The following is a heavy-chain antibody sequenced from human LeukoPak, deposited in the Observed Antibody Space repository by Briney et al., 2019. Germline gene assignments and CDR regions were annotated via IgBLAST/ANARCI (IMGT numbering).Heavy chain of an antibody. CDR1: GFTFSSYG. CDR3: AKDLGSGWYLSAFDI. D-gene: IGHD6-19*01. Sequence: GGSLRLSCAASGFTFSSYGMHWVRQAPGKGLEWVAVISYDGSNKYYADSVKGRFTISRDNSKNTLYLQMSSLRAEDTAVYYCAKDLGSGWYLSAFDIWGQGTMVTVSS. V-gene: IGHV3-30*18. J-gene: IGHJ3*02. CDR2: ISYDGSNK.